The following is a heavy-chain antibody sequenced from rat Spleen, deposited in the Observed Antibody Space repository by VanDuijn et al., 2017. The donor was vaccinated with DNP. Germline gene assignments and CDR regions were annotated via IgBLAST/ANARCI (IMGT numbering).Heavy chain of an antibody. J-gene: IGHJ3*01. CDR2: IIYDGSKT. V-gene: IGHV5S10*01. D-gene: IGHD1-11*01. Sequence: EVQLVESGGGLVQPGRSLKLSCAASGLTFSDYNMAWVRQAPKKGLEWVAIIIYDGSKTYYRDSVKGRFTISRDNAKSILYLQMDSLRSEDTATFYCTTDFERGYWGQGTLVTVSS. CDR1: GLTFSDYN. CDR3: TTDFERGY.